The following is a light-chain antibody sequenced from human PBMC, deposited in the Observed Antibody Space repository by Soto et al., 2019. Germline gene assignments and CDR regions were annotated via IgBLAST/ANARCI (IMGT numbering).Light chain of an antibody. CDR3: QHYNSYSEA. V-gene: IGKV1-8*01. CDR1: P. J-gene: IGKJ1*01. CDR2: VAS. Sequence: AIRMTPSPSSLSASTGDRVTIPCRASPQKPGTAPKLLIYVASTLQSGVPPRFSGSGSGTDFTLTISCLQSEDFATYYCQHYNSYSEAFGQGTKVDIK.